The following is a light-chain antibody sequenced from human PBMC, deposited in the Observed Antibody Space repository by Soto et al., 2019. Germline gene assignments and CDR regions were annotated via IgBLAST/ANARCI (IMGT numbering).Light chain of an antibody. CDR3: QSYDSSRVI. CDR2: GNS. V-gene: IGLV1-40*01. CDR1: SSNIGAGYD. J-gene: IGLJ2*01. Sequence: QSVLTQRPSVSGAPGQRVTISCTGSSSNIGAGYDVHWYQQLPGTAPKLLIYGNSNRPSGVPDRFSGSKSGTSASLAITGLHAEDEADYYCQSYDSSRVIFGGGTKVTVL.